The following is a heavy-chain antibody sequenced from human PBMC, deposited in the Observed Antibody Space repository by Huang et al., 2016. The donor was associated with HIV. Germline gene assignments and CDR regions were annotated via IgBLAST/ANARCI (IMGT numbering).Heavy chain of an antibody. J-gene: IGHJ3*02. CDR3: ARAKDTWDAYDI. CDR1: GFPFNTQA. CDR2: ISNDGSNN. V-gene: IGHV3-30-3*01. D-gene: IGHD5-18*01. Sequence: QVQLVESGGGVVQPGRSLRLSCAASGFPFNTQAMHWVRQAPGKGLDWVSVISNDGSNNYYADSVKGRFTIARDSSKSTLFLHMTSLRTEDTAVYYCARAKDTWDAYDIWGQGTMVIVSS.